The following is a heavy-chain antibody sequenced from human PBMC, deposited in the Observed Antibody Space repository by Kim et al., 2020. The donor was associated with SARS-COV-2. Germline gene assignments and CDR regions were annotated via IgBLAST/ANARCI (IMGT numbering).Heavy chain of an antibody. J-gene: IGHJ4*02. V-gene: IGHV4-34*01. CDR1: GGSFSGYY. D-gene: IGHD3-9*01. CDR2: INHSGST. CDR3: ARRHDTPYDY. Sequence: SETLSLTCAVYGGSFSGYYWSWIRQPPGKGLEWIGEINHSGSTNYNPSLKSRVTISVDTSKNQFSLKLSSVTAADTAVYYCARRHDTPYDYWGQGTLVTVSS.